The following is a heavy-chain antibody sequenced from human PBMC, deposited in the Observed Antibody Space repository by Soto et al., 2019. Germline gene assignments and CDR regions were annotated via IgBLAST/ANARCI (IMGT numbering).Heavy chain of an antibody. V-gene: IGHV3-30*18. D-gene: IGHD3-22*01. CDR1: GFPFSSYG. CDR3: AKDLAGEDYYDSSGFFDY. Sequence: GGSLRLSCAASGFPFSSYGMHWVRQAPGKGLEWVAVISYDGSNKYYADSVKGRFTISRDNSKNTLYLQMNSLRAEDTAVYYCAKDLAGEDYYDSSGFFDYWGQGTLVTVSS. J-gene: IGHJ4*02. CDR2: ISYDGSNK.